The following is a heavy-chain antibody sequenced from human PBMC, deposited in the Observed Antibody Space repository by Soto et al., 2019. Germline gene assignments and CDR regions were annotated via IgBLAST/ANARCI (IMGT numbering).Heavy chain of an antibody. D-gene: IGHD3-10*01. CDR2: IIPIFGTA. Sequence: SVKVSCKASGGTFSSYAISWVRQAPGQGLEWMGGIIPIFGTANYAQKFQGRVTITADESTSTAYMELSSLRSEDTAVYYCARDPIPITMVRGVIIYYYYGMDVCGQGTTVPVSS. V-gene: IGHV1-69*13. CDR3: ARDPIPITMVRGVIIYYYYGMDV. CDR1: GGTFSSYA. J-gene: IGHJ6*02.